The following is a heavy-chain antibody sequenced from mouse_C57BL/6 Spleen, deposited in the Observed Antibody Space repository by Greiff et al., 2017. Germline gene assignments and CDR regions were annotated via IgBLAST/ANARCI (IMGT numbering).Heavy chain of an antibody. D-gene: IGHD1-1*01. CDR1: GFSLSTFGMG. Sequence: QVTLKESGPGILQPSQTLSLTCSFSGFSLSTFGMGVGWIRQPSGKGLEWLAHIWWDDDKYYNPALKSRLTISKDTSKNQVFLKIAKVDTADTATYYCARIPDYYGSSYWYFDVWGTGTTVTVSS. CDR2: IWWDDDK. CDR3: ARIPDYYGSSYWYFDV. V-gene: IGHV8-8*01. J-gene: IGHJ1*03.